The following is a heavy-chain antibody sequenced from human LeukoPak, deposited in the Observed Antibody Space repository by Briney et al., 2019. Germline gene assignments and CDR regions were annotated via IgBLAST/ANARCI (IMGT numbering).Heavy chain of an antibody. Sequence: GGSLRLSCAASGFTFSSYSMNWVRQAPGKGLEWVSSISSSSSYIYYADSVKGRFTISRDNAKNSLYLQMNGLRAEDTAVYYCAGSLGYCTSNVCYLKYWGQGTLVTVSS. CDR2: ISSSSSYI. V-gene: IGHV3-21*04. CDR1: GFTFSSYS. D-gene: IGHD2-8*01. CDR3: AGSLGYCTSNVCYLKY. J-gene: IGHJ4*02.